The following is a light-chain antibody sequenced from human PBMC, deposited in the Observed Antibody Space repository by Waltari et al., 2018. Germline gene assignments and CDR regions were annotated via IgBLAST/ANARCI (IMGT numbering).Light chain of an antibody. CDR1: TLGDKY. CDR2: QDS. Sequence: SYDLTQPPSVSVSPGQTASIPCSGDTLGDKYVCWYQQRPGHSPEVVIYQDSLRPSGIPERFSGSNSGNTATLTISGTQPVDDADYYCQAWDSGVVFGGGTKLTVL. J-gene: IGLJ3*02. V-gene: IGLV3-1*01. CDR3: QAWDSGVV.